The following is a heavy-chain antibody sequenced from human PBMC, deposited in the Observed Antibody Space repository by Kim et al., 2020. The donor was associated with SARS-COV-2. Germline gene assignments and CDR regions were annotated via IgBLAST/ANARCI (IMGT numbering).Heavy chain of an antibody. CDR3: TRHGDCSGGSCYSKKFDP. J-gene: IGHJ5*02. D-gene: IGHD2-15*01. Sequence: KGRFTISRDDSKNTAYLQMNSLKTEDTAVYYCTRHGDCSGGSCYSKKFDPWGQGTLVTVSS. V-gene: IGHV3-73*01.